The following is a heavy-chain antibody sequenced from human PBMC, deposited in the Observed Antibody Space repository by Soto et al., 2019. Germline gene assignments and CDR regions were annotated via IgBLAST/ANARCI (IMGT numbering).Heavy chain of an antibody. Sequence: PGGSLRLSCAASGFTFSNTWMNWVRQAPGKGLEWVGRIKSKNDGGTTDFGAPVKGRFTMSTDDSENTLYLEMNSLKIEDTAVYFCTTLTGTTHYSYYATDVWGLGTTVTVSS. CDR1: GFTFSNTW. V-gene: IGHV3-15*07. CDR2: IKSKNDGGTT. J-gene: IGHJ6*02. CDR3: TTLTGTTHYSYYATDV. D-gene: IGHD1-20*01.